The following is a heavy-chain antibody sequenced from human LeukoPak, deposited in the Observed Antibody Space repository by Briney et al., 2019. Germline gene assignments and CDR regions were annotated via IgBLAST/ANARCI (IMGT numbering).Heavy chain of an antibody. CDR2: IYQSGST. CDR1: GYSISSGYY. CDR3: ASSLLWFGEGWFDP. J-gene: IGHJ5*02. V-gene: IGHV4-38-2*02. Sequence: PSETLSLTCTVSGYSISSGYYWGWIRQPRGKGLEWIGSIYQSGSTYYNPSLKSRVTISVDTSKNQFSLKLSSVTAADTAVYYCASSLLWFGEGWFDPWGQGTLVTVSS. D-gene: IGHD3-10*01.